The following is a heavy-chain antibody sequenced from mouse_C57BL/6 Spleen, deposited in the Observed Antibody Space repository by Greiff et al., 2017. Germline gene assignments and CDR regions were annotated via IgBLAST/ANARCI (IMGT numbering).Heavy chain of an antibody. D-gene: IGHD2-4*01. V-gene: IGHV5-6*01. CDR2: ISSGGSYT. CDR1: GFTFSSYG. CDR3: ASLIYYDYDGFAY. Sequence: EVKLMESGGDLVKPGGSLKLSCAASGFTFSSYGMSWVRQTPDKRLEWVATISSGGSYTYYPDSVKGRFTFSIDNAKNTLYLQMSSLKSEDTAMYYCASLIYYDYDGFAYWGQGTLVTVSA. J-gene: IGHJ3*01.